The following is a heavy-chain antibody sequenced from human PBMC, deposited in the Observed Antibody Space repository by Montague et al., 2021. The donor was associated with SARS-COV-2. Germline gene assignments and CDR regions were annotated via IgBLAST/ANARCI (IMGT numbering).Heavy chain of an antibody. CDR2: INHRGLT. D-gene: IGHD6-19*01. CDR1: GESFSEYI. Sequence: SETLSLTCAVYGESFSEYIWNWIRQPPGKGLEWIGEINHRGLTKYNPSLNSRVTLSVDTSGNQFSLKLNSVAAADTATYYCVRSVGRRGTLYSSGWSKYPFDFWGQGTLVTVSS. V-gene: IGHV4-34*01. CDR3: VRSVGRRGTLYSSGWSKYPFDF. J-gene: IGHJ4*02.